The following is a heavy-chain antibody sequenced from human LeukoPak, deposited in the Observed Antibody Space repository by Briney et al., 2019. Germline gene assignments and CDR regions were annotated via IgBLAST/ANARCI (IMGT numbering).Heavy chain of an antibody. J-gene: IGHJ5*02. CDR1: GGFFTSTNYY. D-gene: IGHD6-6*01. Sequence: WETLSLICTVSGGFFTSTNYYWGSLRQPPGKVVGWIGSIYYGGRTYDNPSLKSRVTISVDTSKNQYSLKLYLVTAADTAVYYCASPYRSSFWLDPWGQGTLVTVSS. CDR3: ASPYRSSFWLDP. CDR2: IYYGGRT. V-gene: IGHV4-39*01.